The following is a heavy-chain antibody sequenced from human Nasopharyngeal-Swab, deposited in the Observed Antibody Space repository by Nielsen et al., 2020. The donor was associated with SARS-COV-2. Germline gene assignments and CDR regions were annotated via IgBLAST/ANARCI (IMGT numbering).Heavy chain of an antibody. CDR1: GYTFTGYY. CDR3: ARDSVRGGSYRGGFDY. J-gene: IGHJ4*02. CDR2: INPNSGGT. V-gene: IGHV1-2*02. Sequence: ASVQVSCKASGYTFTGYYMHWVRQAPAQGLEWMGWINPNSGGTNYAQKFQGRVTMTRDTSISTAYMELSSLRSEDTAVYYCARDSVRGGSYRGGFDYWGQGTLVTVSS. D-gene: IGHD1-26*01.